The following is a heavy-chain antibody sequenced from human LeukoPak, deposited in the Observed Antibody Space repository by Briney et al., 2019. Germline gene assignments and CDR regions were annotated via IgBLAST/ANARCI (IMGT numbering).Heavy chain of an antibody. CDR2: IVPIFGTA. D-gene: IGHD6-13*01. CDR1: GGTFISYA. V-gene: IGHV1-69*13. J-gene: IGHJ4*02. Sequence: ASVKVSFKASGGTFISYAISWVRQAPGQGLEWMGGIVPIFGTANYAQKFQGRVTITADESTSTAYMELSSLRSEDTAVYYCARAGDSSSWYGNYWGQGTLVTVSS. CDR3: ARAGDSSSWYGNY.